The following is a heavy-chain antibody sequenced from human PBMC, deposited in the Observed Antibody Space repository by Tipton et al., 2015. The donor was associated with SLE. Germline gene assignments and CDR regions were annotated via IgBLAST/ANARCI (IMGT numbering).Heavy chain of an antibody. J-gene: IGHJ4*02. CDR1: GASIGSHH. D-gene: IGHD6-13*01. CDR2: IYTSGST. CDR3: ARGVPAIAAALGY. Sequence: TLSLTCTVSGASIGSHHWTWIRQPPGKGLEWIGNIYTSGSTNYNPSLKSRVTISVDTSKNQFSLKLSSVTAADTAVYYCARGVPAIAAALGYWGQGTLVTVSS. V-gene: IGHV4-4*08.